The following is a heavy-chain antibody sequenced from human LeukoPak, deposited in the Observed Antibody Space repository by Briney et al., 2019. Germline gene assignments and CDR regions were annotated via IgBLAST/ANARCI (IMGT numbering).Heavy chain of an antibody. J-gene: IGHJ5*02. Sequence: GGSLRLSCAASGFTLRSYSMNWVRQAPGKGLEWVSYISTRSYYIYYADSVKGRFTISRDDANNSLFLQMNSLRAEDTAIYYCARDASGSSTGLIDPWGQGTLVTVSS. D-gene: IGHD1-26*01. CDR1: GFTLRSYS. V-gene: IGHV3-21*01. CDR2: ISTRSYYI. CDR3: ARDASGSSTGLIDP.